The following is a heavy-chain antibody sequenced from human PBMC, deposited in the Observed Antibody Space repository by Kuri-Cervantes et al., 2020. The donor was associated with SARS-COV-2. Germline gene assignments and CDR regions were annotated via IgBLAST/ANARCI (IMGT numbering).Heavy chain of an antibody. CDR1: GFTFSSYW. J-gene: IGHJ4*02. Sequence: GGSLRLSCAASGFTFSSYWMSWVRQAPGKGLEWVANIKQDGSEKYYVDSVKGRFTISRDNAKNSLYLQMNSLRAEDTAVYYCARDYYDSSVYSSFDYWGQGTLVTVSS. CDR2: IKQDGSEK. V-gene: IGHV3-7*05. D-gene: IGHD3-22*01. CDR3: ARDYYDSSVYSSFDY.